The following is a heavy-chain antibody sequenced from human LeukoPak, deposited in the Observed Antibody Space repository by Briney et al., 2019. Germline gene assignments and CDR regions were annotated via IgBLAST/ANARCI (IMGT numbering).Heavy chain of an antibody. D-gene: IGHD3-16*01. V-gene: IGHV3-23*01. CDR3: ARDHESYGYPTSDY. Sequence: TXXRQAPGKGLEWVSTIKRNAEATFYADSVKDRFTISRDNSKNKRYMQMNSLRADDTALYFCARDHESYGYPTSDYWGQGTXVTXSS. J-gene: IGHJ4*02. CDR2: IKRNAEAT.